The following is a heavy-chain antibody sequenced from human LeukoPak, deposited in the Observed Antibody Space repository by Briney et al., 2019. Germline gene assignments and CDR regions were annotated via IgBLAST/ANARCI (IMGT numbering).Heavy chain of an antibody. CDR1: GFTFSDYY. CDR2: ISGSSTYT. J-gene: IGHJ6*02. V-gene: IGHV3-11*03. Sequence: GGSLRLSCAASGFTFSDYYMSWIRQAPGKGLEWVSYISGSSTYTSYADSVKGRFTISRHNSKNTLYLQMSSLRAEDTAVYFCARSAARLRYYYAMDVWGQGTTVTVCS. CDR3: ARSAARLRYYYAMDV. D-gene: IGHD6-6*01.